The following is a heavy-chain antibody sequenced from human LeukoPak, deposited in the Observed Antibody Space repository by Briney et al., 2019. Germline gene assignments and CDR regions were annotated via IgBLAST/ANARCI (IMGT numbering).Heavy chain of an antibody. D-gene: IGHD5-12*01. CDR3: ARPSGYDYI. CDR1: GGTFSSYA. Sequence: ASVKVSCKASGGTFSSYAISWVRQAPGQGLEWMGRIIPILGIANYAQKFQGRVTTTADKSTSTSYIELSSLRSEDTAVYYCARPSGYDYIWGQGTLVTVSS. CDR2: IIPILGIA. J-gene: IGHJ4*02. V-gene: IGHV1-69*04.